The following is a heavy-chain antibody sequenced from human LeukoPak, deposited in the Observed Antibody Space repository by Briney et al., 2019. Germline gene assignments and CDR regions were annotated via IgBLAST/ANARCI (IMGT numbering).Heavy chain of an antibody. D-gene: IGHD6-13*01. Sequence: SETLSLTCAVSGGSISTGGYYWGWIRQPPGKGLEWIGSIYYSGTTYYNPSLKSRVTISVDTSKNQFSLKLSSVTAADTAVYYCARVSSSSWYRGYFDYWGQGTLVTVSS. J-gene: IGHJ4*02. CDR2: IYYSGTT. V-gene: IGHV4-39*07. CDR1: GGSISTGGYY. CDR3: ARVSSSSWYRGYFDY.